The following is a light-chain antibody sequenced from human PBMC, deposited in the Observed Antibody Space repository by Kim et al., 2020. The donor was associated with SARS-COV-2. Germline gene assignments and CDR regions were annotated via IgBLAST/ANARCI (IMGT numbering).Light chain of an antibody. J-gene: IGKJ2*01. CDR2: GAS. Sequence: EIVLTQSPGTLSLSPGERATLSCRASQSVSSSYLAWYQQKPGQAPRLLIYGASSRATGNPDRFSGSGSGTDFTLTISRLEPEDFAVYYCQQYGSSPMYTFGQGTKLEI. V-gene: IGKV3-20*01. CDR1: QSVSSSY. CDR3: QQYGSSPMYT.